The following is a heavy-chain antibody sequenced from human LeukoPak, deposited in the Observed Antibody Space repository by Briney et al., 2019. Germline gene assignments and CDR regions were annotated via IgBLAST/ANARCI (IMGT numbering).Heavy chain of an antibody. V-gene: IGHV4-4*07. CDR2: IYTTGST. CDR3: ARAVTGTSMVDS. J-gene: IGHJ4*02. Sequence: ASETLSLTCTVSGGSISSYYWTWIRQPAGKGLEWIGRIYTTGSTNYNPYLNSRVTMSVDTSENQFSLRLTSVTAADTAVYYCARAVTGTSMVDSWGQGTLVAGSS. CDR1: GGSISSYY. D-gene: IGHD6-19*01.